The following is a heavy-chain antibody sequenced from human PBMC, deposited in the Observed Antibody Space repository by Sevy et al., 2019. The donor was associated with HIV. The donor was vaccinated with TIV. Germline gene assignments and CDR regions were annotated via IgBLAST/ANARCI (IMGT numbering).Heavy chain of an antibody. J-gene: IGHJ4*02. D-gene: IGHD2-2*01. V-gene: IGHV3-48*01. CDR3: ARDQGAVGVLPSCFDY. CDR2: ISGTSNTI. CDR1: GFTFKSYS. Sequence: GGSLRLSCSASGFTFKSYSMNWVRQAPGKGLEWLSYISGTSNTIYYADSVKGRFTISRDNAKNSLFLQMSSLTADDTAVYYCARDQGAVGVLPSCFDYWGQGTLFTVSS.